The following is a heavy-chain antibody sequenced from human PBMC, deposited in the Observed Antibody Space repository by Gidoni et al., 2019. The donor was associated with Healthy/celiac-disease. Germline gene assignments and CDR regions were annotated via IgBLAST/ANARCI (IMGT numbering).Heavy chain of an antibody. J-gene: IGHJ4*02. V-gene: IGHV3-30-3*01. Sequence: QVQLVESVGGVVQPGRSLRLSCPASGFTFSSYSMHWGRQAPGKGLEWVAGISYDGSNKYYADSVKGRVTISRDNSKNTLYLQMNSLRAEDTAVYYCARVTKSTYYYDSSGAPFDYWGQGTLVTVSS. D-gene: IGHD3-22*01. CDR1: GFTFSSYS. CDR3: ARVTKSTYYYDSSGAPFDY. CDR2: ISYDGSNK.